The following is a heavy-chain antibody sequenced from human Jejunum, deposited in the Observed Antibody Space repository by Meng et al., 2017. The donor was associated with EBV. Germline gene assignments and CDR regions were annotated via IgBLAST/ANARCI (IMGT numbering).Heavy chain of an antibody. CDR3: ARDRGVEDY. J-gene: IGHJ4*02. D-gene: IGHD5-24*01. CDR2: IHHSGST. Sequence: QVQLAGAGPGLVKPSGTLSLTCAVAGGSISTDNWWSWVRQPPGKGLEYIGEIHHSGSTKYNPSLKSRVTISVDKSNNHFSLKLSSVTAADTAVYYCARDRGVEDYWGQGTLVTVSS. V-gene: IGHV4-4*02. CDR1: GGSISTDNW.